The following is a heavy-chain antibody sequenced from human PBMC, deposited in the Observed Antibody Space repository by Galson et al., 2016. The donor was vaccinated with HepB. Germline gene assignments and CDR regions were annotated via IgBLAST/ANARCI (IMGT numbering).Heavy chain of an antibody. Sequence: SETLSLTCTVSGGRISSYHWSWIRQPPGKGLEWIGYIHNSGSTKYNPSLESRVTISVDTPKNQFSLRLRSVTAADTAVYYCARVVGYRTWDWGQGTLVTVSS. J-gene: IGHJ4*02. D-gene: IGHD5-12*01. CDR3: ARVVGYRTWD. CDR1: GGRISSYH. V-gene: IGHV4-59*01. CDR2: IHNSGST.